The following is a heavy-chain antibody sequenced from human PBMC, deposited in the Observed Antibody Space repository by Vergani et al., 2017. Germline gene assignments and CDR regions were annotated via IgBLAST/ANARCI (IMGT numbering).Heavy chain of an antibody. J-gene: IGHJ3*02. V-gene: IGHV3-21*01. CDR2: ISSSSSYI. CDR1: GFTFSSYS. D-gene: IGHD3-3*01. CDR3: AREANLRFLEWLLSDAFDI. Sequence: EVQLVESGGGLFKPGGSLRLSCAASGFTFSSYSMNWVRQAPGKGLEWVSSISSSSSYIYYADSVKGRFTISRDNAKNSLYLQMNSLRAEDTAVYYCAREANLRFLEWLLSDAFDIWGQGTMVTVSS.